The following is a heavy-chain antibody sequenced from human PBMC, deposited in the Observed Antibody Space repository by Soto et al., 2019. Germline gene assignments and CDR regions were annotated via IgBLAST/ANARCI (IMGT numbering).Heavy chain of an antibody. V-gene: IGHV4-34*01. CDR1: GGSFSGYY. CDR3: ARGPKSYYYVSGRGHYYATDV. CDR2: INHSGST. Sequence: SETLSLTCAVYGGSFSGYYWSWIRQPPGKGLEWIGEINHSGSTNYNPSLKSRVTISVDTSKNQFSLKLSSVTAADTAVYYCARGPKSYYYVSGRGHYYATDVRGQGITVT. D-gene: IGHD3-10*01. J-gene: IGHJ6*02.